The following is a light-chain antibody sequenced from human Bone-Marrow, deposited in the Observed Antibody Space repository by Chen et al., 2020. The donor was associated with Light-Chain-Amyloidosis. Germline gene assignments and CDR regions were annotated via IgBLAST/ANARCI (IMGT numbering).Light chain of an antibody. J-gene: IGLJ3*02. Sequence: SYVLTQPSSVSVAPGQTATIACGGNNIGSTSVHWYQQTPGQAPVLVIYKDTERPSGIPERFSGSSSGPIVTLTITGAQVEDEADYYCYSAADNNRWVFGGGTKLTVL. V-gene: IGLV3-21*02. CDR3: YSAADNNRWV. CDR1: NIGSTS. CDR2: KDT.